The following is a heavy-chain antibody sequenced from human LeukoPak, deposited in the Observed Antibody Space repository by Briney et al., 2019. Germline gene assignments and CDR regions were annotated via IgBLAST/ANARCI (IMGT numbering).Heavy chain of an antibody. D-gene: IGHD4-17*01. J-gene: IGHJ4*02. CDR1: GFTFSSYW. V-gene: IGHV3-7*01. Sequence: PGGSLRLSCAASGFTFSSYWMSWVRQAPGKGLKWVANIKQDGSEKYYVDSVKGRFTISRDNAKNSLYLQMNSLRAEDTAVYYCARDRYGDYVNYWGQGTLVTVSS. CDR2: IKQDGSEK. CDR3: ARDRYGDYVNY.